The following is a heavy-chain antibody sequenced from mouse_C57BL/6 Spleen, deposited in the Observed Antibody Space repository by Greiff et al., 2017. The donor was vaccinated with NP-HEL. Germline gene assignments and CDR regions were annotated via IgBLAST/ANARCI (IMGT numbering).Heavy chain of an antibody. Sequence: EVQLQESGGGLVQPGGSLSLSCAASGFTFTDYYMSWVRQPPGKALEWLGFIRNKANGYTTEYSASVKGRFTISRDNSQSILYLQMNALRAEDSATYYCARYNYGNYVRYFDVWGTGTTVTVSS. V-gene: IGHV7-3*01. D-gene: IGHD2-1*01. J-gene: IGHJ1*03. CDR1: GFTFTDYY. CDR3: ARYNYGNYVRYFDV. CDR2: IRNKANGYTT.